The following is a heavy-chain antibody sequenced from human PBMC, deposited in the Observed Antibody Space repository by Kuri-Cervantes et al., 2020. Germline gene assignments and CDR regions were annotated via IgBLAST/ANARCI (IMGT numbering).Heavy chain of an antibody. CDR1: GGSVSSVSDY. CDR2: IYDSRIT. Sequence: GSLRLSCTVSGGSVSSVSDYWTWIRQPPGKGLEWIGYIYDSRITNYNPSLKSRVTITVDTSKNQFSLKLSSVTAEDTAVYYCASDRGHYSSRWYGRVPGWFVPWGQGTLVTVSS. V-gene: IGHV4-61*01. CDR3: ASDRGHYSSRWYGRVPGWFVP. J-gene: IGHJ5*02. D-gene: IGHD6-13*01.